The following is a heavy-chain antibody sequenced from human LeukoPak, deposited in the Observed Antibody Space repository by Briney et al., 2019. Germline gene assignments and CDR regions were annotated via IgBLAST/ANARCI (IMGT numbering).Heavy chain of an antibody. J-gene: IGHJ4*02. V-gene: IGHV1-69*06. Sequence: GASVKVSCKASGGTFSSYAISWVRQAPGQGLEWMGGIIPIFGTTNYAQKFQGRVTITADKSTSTAYMELSSLRSEDTAVYYCARGGYYGSGSYYNSPFDYWGQGTLVTVSS. CDR2: IIPIFGTT. CDR3: ARGGYYGSGSYYNSPFDY. D-gene: IGHD3-10*01. CDR1: GGTFSSYA.